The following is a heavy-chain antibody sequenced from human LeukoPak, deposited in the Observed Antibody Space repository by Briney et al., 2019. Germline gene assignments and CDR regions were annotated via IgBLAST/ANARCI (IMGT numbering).Heavy chain of an antibody. J-gene: IGHJ6*03. CDR2: IYYSGST. Sequence: SETLSLTCTVSGGSISSSSYYWGWIRQPPGKGLEWIGSIYYSGSTYYNPSLKSRVTISVDTSKNQFSQKLSSVTAADTAVYYCASAKRGYSYGYPYYYYYMDVWGKGTTVTVSS. CDR3: ASAKRGYSYGYPYYYYYMDV. CDR1: GGSISSSSYY. V-gene: IGHV4-39*07. D-gene: IGHD5-18*01.